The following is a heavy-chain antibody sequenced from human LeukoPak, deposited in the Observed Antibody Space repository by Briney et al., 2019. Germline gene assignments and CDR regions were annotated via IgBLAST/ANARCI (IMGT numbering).Heavy chain of an antibody. CDR1: GFSFSDNF. D-gene: IGHD3-10*01. J-gene: IGHJ5*02. CDR2: INSGGDMI. CDR3: ARGAYGWTFNP. V-gene: IGHV3-11*01. Sequence: GGSLRLSCTASGFSFSDNFMGWIRQAPGKGLQWVSYINSGGDMIYYSDAVKGRSSISRDNSKRSLYLQMNRLRVDDTAVYYCARGAYGWTFNPWGQGTLVSVSS.